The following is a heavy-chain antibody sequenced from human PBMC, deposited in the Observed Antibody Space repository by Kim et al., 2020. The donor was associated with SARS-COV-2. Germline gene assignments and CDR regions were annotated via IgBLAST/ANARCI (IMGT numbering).Heavy chain of an antibody. V-gene: IGHV3-30*07. Sequence: DSVKGRFTISRDRNQNTLYLQMDSLRAGDTAMYYCARSGSSMGRHPYFFDHWGQGAQVTVSS. CDR3: ARSGSSMGRHPYFFDH. J-gene: IGHJ4*02. D-gene: IGHD5-12*01.